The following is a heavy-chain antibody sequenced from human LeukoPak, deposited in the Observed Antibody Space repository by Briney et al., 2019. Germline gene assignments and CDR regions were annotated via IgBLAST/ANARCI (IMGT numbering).Heavy chain of an antibody. CDR3: ARGRPYSGGYHLDY. V-gene: IGHV4-39*01. J-gene: IGHJ4*02. CDR2: IYYSGST. Sequence: SETLSLTCTIPGDSTSSDRYYGGWVRQPPGKGLEWIGNIYYSGSTYYNPSLKSRVTMSVDTSKNQFFLKLNSVTAADTAVYYCARGRPYSGGYHLDYWGQGTLVTVSP. D-gene: IGHD1-26*01. CDR1: GDSTSSDRYY.